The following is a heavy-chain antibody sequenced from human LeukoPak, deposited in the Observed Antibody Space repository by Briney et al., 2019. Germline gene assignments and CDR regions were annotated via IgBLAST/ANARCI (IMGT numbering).Heavy chain of an antibody. J-gene: IGHJ4*02. CDR2: IYYSGST. V-gene: IGHV4-59*04. Sequence: SETLSLTCTVSGESINSFYWSWIRQPAGKGLEWIGNIYYSGSTYYNPSFKSRLTISVDTSKNQFSLKLSSVTAADTAVYYCASLRTGDFDYWGQGALVTVSS. D-gene: IGHD3-10*01. CDR1: GESINSFY. CDR3: ASLRTGDFDY.